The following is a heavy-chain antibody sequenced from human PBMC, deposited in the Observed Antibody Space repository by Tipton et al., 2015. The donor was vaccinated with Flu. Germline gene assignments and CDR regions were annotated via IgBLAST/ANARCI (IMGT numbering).Heavy chain of an antibody. D-gene: IGHD2-15*01. V-gene: IGHV3-21*01. CDR3: ARGGYCSGGRCYSEIYYYYYGMDV. J-gene: IGHJ6*02. CDR1: GFTFSSYS. CDR2: ISSSSSYI. Sequence: CAASGFTFSSYSMNWVRQAPGKGLEWVSSISSSSSYIYYADSVKGRFTISRDNAKNSLYLQMNSLRAEDTAVYYCARGGYCSGGRCYSEIYYYYYGMDVWGQGITATVSS.